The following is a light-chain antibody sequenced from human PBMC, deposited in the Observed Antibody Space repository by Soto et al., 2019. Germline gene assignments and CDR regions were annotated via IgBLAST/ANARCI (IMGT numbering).Light chain of an antibody. V-gene: IGLV2-8*01. CDR3: SSYAGSNIWV. Sequence: QSVLTQPPSASGSPGQSVTISCTGTSSDVGGYHYVSWYQQHPGKAPKLMIYEVTTRPSGVPDRFSGSKSGNTASLTVSGLPAEDEADYYCSSYAGSNIWVFGGGTKLTVL. CDR2: EVT. J-gene: IGLJ2*01. CDR1: SSDVGGYHY.